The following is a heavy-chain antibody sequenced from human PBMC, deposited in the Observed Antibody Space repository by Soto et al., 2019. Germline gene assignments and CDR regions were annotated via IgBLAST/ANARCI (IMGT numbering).Heavy chain of an antibody. J-gene: IGHJ4*02. D-gene: IGHD3-3*02. Sequence: QVQLQESGPGLVKPSQTLSLTCLVSGASVSGDGSYCSWIRRHPGKGLEFIGYIHNSGSTYSNPSLENRVAMSIDTSKNQFSLRLSSVTAADSAVYFCARDLGAEHWFFANWGQGILVTVSS. V-gene: IGHV4-31*03. CDR3: ARDLGAEHWFFAN. CDR2: IHNSGST. CDR1: GASVSGDGSY.